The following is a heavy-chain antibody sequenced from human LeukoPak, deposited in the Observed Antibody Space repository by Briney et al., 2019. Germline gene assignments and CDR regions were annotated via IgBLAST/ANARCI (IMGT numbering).Heavy chain of an antibody. Sequence: GGSLRLSCAASGFIFSNYGIHWVRQAPGKGLEWVSAISGSSGSTYYADSVKGRFTISRDNFKNTLYLQMNSLRAEDTAVYYCARDLWHCSGGSCYDLDWFDPWGQGTLVTVSS. CDR1: GFIFSNYG. CDR3: ARDLWHCSGGSCYDLDWFDP. CDR2: ISGSSGST. V-gene: IGHV3-23*01. J-gene: IGHJ5*02. D-gene: IGHD2-15*01.